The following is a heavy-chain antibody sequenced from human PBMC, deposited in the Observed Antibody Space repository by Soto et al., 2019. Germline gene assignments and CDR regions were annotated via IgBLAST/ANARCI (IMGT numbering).Heavy chain of an antibody. CDR3: ARGPYYDFWSGYFGNWFDP. D-gene: IGHD3-3*01. CDR1: GYSFTSYW. CDR2: IYPGDSDT. V-gene: IGHV5-51*01. J-gene: IGHJ5*02. Sequence: GESLKISCKGSGYSFTSYWIGWVRQMPGKGLEWMGIIYPGDSDTRYSPSFQGQVTISADKSISTAYLQWSSLKASDTAMYYCARGPYYDFWSGYFGNWFDPWGQGILVTV.